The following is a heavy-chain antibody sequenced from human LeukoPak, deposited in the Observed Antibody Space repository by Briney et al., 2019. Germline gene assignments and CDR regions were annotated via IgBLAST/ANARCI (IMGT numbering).Heavy chain of an antibody. CDR3: AREWFGESEHYYGMDV. CDR1: GGTFSGYA. Sequence: SVKVSCKASGGTFSGYAISWVRQAPGEGLEWMGGIILIFGTANYAQKFQGRVTITTDESTSTAYMELSSLISEDTAVFYCAREWFGESEHYYGMDVWGQGTTVTVSS. D-gene: IGHD3-10*01. J-gene: IGHJ6*02. V-gene: IGHV1-69*05. CDR2: IILIFGTA.